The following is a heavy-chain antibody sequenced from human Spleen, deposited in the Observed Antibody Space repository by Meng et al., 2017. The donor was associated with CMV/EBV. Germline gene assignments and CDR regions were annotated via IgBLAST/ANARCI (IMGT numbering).Heavy chain of an antibody. Sequence: SETLSLTCTVSGGSVSSGSYYWSWIRQPPGKGLEWIGYIYYSGSTNYNPSLKSRVTISVDTSKNQFSLQLSSVTAADTAVFYCARVEVLDYYYAMDVWGRGTTVTVSS. CDR3: ARVEVLDYYYAMDV. V-gene: IGHV4-61*01. CDR1: GGSVSSGSYY. J-gene: IGHJ6*02. CDR2: IYYSGST.